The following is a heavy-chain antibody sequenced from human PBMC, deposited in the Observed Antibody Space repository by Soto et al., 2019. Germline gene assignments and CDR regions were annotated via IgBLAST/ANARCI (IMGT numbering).Heavy chain of an antibody. CDR2: IHNDGSRT. D-gene: IGHD3-16*01. Sequence: EVQLVESGGGLVQPGESLRLSCEASGFTFSYYWMHWVRQSPGKGLLWVSHIHNDGSRTTYADSVKGRFTISRDNARNTVYLQMNSLRDEDTAVYYCARGDRGGFDLWGQGTAVTVSS. V-gene: IGHV3-74*03. CDR1: GFTFSYYW. J-gene: IGHJ3*01. CDR3: ARGDRGGFDL.